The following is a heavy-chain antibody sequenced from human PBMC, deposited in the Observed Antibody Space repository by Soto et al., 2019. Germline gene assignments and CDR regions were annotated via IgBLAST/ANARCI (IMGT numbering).Heavy chain of an antibody. V-gene: IGHV1-2*02. Sequence: ASVKVSCKASGCTFTAYYIHWVRQAPGQGLEWMGWVNPNTGDTNYAQKFQGRVTMTRDTSISTAYMDLSTLRSDDTAVYYCARIIRYSSSLGLWLDPWVQGSLVTVPS. J-gene: IGHJ5*02. CDR2: VNPNTGDT. CDR1: GCTFTAYY. CDR3: ARIIRYSSSLGLWLDP. D-gene: IGHD2-15*01.